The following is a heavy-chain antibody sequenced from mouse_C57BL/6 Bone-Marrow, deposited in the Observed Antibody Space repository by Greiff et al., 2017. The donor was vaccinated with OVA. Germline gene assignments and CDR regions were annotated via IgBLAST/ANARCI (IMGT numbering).Heavy chain of an antibody. Sequence: EVQLQESGGGLVQPGASLRLSCAASGFTFTDYYMSWVRQPPGKAPEWLALIRNKANGYTTEYTASVKGRFTISRDNSQNILYLQMNTLRAEDSATYYCVKVVYYDYDGGGFYYAMDYWGQGTSVTVSS. CDR1: GFTFTDYY. D-gene: IGHD2-4*01. J-gene: IGHJ4*01. CDR2: IRNKANGYTT. CDR3: VKVVYYDYDGGGFYYAMDY. V-gene: IGHV7-4*01.